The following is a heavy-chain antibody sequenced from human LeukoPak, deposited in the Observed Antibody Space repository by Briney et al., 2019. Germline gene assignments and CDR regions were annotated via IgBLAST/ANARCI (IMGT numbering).Heavy chain of an antibody. CDR2: IYYSGST. J-gene: IGHJ3*02. Sequence: PSETLSLTCTVSGGSISSYYWSWIRQPPGKGLEWIGYIYYSGSTNYNPSLKSRVTISVDKSKNQFSLKLSSVTAADTAVYYCASSGRYYYGSGSYPPDAFDIWGQGTMVTVSS. D-gene: IGHD3-10*01. V-gene: IGHV4-59*12. CDR1: GGSISSYY. CDR3: ASSGRYYYGSGSYPPDAFDI.